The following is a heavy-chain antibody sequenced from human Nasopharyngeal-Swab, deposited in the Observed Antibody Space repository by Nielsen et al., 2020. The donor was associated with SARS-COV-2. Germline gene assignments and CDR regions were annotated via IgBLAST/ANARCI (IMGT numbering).Heavy chain of an antibody. CDR2: IIPIFGTA. Sequence: SVKVSCKASGYTFTSYDISWVRQAPGQGLEWMGGIIPIFGTANYAQKFQGRVTITADESTSTAYMELSSLRSEDTAVYYCARGRYCSGGSCYSSGYYYYGMDVWGQGTTVTVSS. D-gene: IGHD2-15*01. V-gene: IGHV1-69*13. CDR1: GYTFTSYD. CDR3: ARGRYCSGGSCYSSGYYYYGMDV. J-gene: IGHJ6*02.